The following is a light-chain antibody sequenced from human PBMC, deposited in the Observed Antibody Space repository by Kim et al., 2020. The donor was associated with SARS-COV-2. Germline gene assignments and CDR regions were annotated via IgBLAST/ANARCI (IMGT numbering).Light chain of an antibody. J-gene: IGLJ2*01. V-gene: IGLV3-19*01. CDR2: GKN. CDR1: SLRSYC. Sequence: VAWGQTVRITCQGDSLRSYCATWYQQKPGQVPILVIYGKNNRPSGIPDRFSGSSSGNTASLTITGTQAGDEADYYCNSRDSNDNVVFGGGTKVTVL. CDR3: NSRDSNDNVV.